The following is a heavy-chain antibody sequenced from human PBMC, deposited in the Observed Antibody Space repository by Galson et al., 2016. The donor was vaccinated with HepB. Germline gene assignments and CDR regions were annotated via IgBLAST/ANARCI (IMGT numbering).Heavy chain of an antibody. D-gene: IGHD3-22*01. V-gene: IGHV5-10-1*01. CDR2: IDPSDSYT. Sequence: QSGAEVKKPGESLKISCKGSGYSLTDYWIAWVRQMPGKGLEWMGRIDPSDSYTKYSPSFQDHVTISADKSISTAYLQWSSLKASDTAMYYCAITHYYDSSAYSYHYWGQGTLVTVSS. J-gene: IGHJ4*02. CDR1: GYSLTDYW. CDR3: AITHYYDSSAYSYHY.